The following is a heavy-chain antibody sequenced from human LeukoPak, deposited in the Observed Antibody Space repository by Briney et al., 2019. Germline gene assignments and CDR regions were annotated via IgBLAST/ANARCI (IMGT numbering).Heavy chain of an antibody. D-gene: IGHD3-22*01. CDR3: ARTPHMYYYDSSGYYYFMDY. CDR2: IIPIFGTA. Sequence: SVRVSCKASGYTFTSYGISWVRQAPGQGLEWMGRIIPIFGTANYAQKFQGRVTLTTGESTSTAYMELSSLRSEDTAVYYCARTPHMYYYDSSGYYYFMDYWGQGTLVTVSS. V-gene: IGHV1-69*05. J-gene: IGHJ4*02. CDR1: GYTFTSYG.